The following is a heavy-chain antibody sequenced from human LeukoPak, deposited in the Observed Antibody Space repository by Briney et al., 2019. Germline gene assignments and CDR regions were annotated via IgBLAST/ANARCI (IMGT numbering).Heavy chain of an antibody. Sequence: PGRSLRLSCATSGFTFSNYGMHWVRQAPGKGLEWVAVVSYEGKSQYYADSVRGRFTISRDNSKNTLYLQMNSLRGEGAAVYYCAKEGTAQISTWYDYWGQGTLVTVSS. CDR3: AKEGTAQISTWYDY. J-gene: IGHJ4*02. CDR1: GFTFSNYG. CDR2: VSYEGKSQ. D-gene: IGHD6-13*01. V-gene: IGHV3-30*18.